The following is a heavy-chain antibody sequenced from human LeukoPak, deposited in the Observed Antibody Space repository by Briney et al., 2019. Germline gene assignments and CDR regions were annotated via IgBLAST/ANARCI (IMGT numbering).Heavy chain of an antibody. J-gene: IGHJ4*02. CDR3: ARDQGYQLFYFDY. V-gene: IGHV3-7*01. D-gene: IGHD2-2*01. CDR1: GFTFSSYW. CDR2: IKQDGSEK. Sequence: PGGSLRLSCAASGFTFSSYWMSWVRQAPGKGLEWVANIKQDGSEKYYVDSVKGRFTISRDNAKNSLYLQMNSLRAEDTAAYYCARDQGYQLFYFDYWGQGTLVTVSS.